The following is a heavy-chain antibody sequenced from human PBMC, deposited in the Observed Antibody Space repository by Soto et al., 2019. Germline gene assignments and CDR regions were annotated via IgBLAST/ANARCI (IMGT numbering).Heavy chain of an antibody. CDR3: ARDTMNYYDSTSPRYNWFDP. V-gene: IGHV1-69*13. J-gene: IGHJ5*02. CDR1: GGTFSSYA. CDR2: IIPIFGTA. Sequence: GASVKVSCKASGGTFSSYAISWVRQAPGQGLEWMGGIIPIFGTANYAQKFQGRVTITADESTSTAYMELSSLRSEDTAVYYCARDTMNYYDSTSPRYNWFDPWGQGTLVTVSS. D-gene: IGHD3-22*01.